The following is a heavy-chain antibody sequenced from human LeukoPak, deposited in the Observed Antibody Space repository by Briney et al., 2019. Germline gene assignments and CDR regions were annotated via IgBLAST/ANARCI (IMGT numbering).Heavy chain of an antibody. CDR3: TRVGYIDEGIDY. CDR2: IKQDGSKK. D-gene: IGHD5-24*01. Sequence: GGSLRLSCAASGFTFNTYGMNWVRQAPGKGLEWVANIKQDGSKKSYVDSVKGRFTISRDNAKNSLYLQTNSLRAEDTAIYYCTRVGYIDEGIDYWGQGTLVTVSS. CDR1: GFTFNTYG. V-gene: IGHV3-7*04. J-gene: IGHJ4*02.